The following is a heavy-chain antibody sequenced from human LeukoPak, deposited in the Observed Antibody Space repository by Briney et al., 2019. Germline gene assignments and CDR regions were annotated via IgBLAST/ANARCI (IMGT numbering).Heavy chain of an antibody. CDR3: AKDLYYYDSSGYLDY. Sequence: GGSLRLSCAASGFTFSSYGMHWVRQAPGKGLEWVAVISYDGSNKYYADSVKGRFTISRDNSKNTLYLQMNSLRAEDTAVYYCAKDLYYYDSSGYLDYWGQGTLVTVSS. V-gene: IGHV3-30*18. J-gene: IGHJ4*02. CDR1: GFTFSSYG. CDR2: ISYDGSNK. D-gene: IGHD3-22*01.